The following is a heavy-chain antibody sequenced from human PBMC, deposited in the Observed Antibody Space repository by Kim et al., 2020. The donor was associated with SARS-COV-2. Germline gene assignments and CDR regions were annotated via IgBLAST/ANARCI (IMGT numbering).Heavy chain of an antibody. D-gene: IGHD3-9*01. CDR1: GFSFSYYS. Sequence: GGSLRLSCAASGFSFSYYSMNWVRRAPGKGLEWVSSISRSSTYIYYAESVKGRFTISRDNAKNSLYLQMDNLRAEDTAVYYCARDQAVTGLDMDVWGKGTTVTVSS. CDR3: ARDQAVTGLDMDV. CDR2: ISRSSTYI. J-gene: IGHJ6*03. V-gene: IGHV3-21*01.